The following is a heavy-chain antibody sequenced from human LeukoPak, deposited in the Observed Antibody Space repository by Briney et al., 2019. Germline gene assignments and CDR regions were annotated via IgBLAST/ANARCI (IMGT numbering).Heavy chain of an antibody. J-gene: IGHJ3*02. CDR3: ARPTTYSSDGAFDI. Sequence: PGGSLRLSCAASGFTFSSYEMNWVRQAPGKGLEWVSYISSSGSTIYYADSVKGRFTISRDNAKNSLYLQMNSLRAEDTAVYYCARPTTYSSDGAFDIWGQGTMVTVSS. V-gene: IGHV3-48*03. D-gene: IGHD6-19*01. CDR2: ISSSGSTI. CDR1: GFTFSSYE.